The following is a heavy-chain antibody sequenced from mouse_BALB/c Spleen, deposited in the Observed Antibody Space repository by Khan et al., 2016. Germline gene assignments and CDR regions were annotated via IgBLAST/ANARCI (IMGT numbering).Heavy chain of an antibody. D-gene: IGHD2-4*01. J-gene: IGHJ4*01. CDR2: ISSKANNHAT. CDR1: GFTFSDAW. CDR3: RGITLTYAAIDY. Sequence: EVKLEVSGGGLVQPGGSMKLSCAASGFTFSDAWMDWVRQSPEKGLVWVAEISSKANNHATYYDESVKGRFTISRDDYKSSDYLLMNSLSADDTGIYYCRGITLTYAAIDYWGQGTSVTVST. V-gene: IGHV6-6*01.